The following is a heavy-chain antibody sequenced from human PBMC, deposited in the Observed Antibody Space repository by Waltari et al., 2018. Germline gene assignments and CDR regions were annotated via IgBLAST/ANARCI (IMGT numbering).Heavy chain of an antibody. V-gene: IGHV4-4*02. J-gene: IGHJ4*02. CDR2: IYHSGRT. CDR3: ARARAAAGTLYFYY. CDR1: GGSISSSNW. Sequence: QVQLQESGPGLVKPSGTLSLTCAVSGGSISSSNWWSWIRQPPGQGLEWIGEIYHSGRTTYNPSLKTRGTISVDKSTNQFSLKLSTVPAADTAVYYCARARAAAGTLYFYYWGQGTLVTVSS. D-gene: IGHD6-13*01.